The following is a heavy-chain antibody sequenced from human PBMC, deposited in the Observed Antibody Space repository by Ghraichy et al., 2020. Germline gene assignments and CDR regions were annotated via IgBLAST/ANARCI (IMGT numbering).Heavy chain of an antibody. D-gene: IGHD5-24*01. V-gene: IGHV3-21*01. CDR3: AKGPLGDGYTSDY. Sequence: GESLNISFAASGFTFSDYGMNWVRQAPGKGLEWVSTISSGSRFIYYADSVRGRFTISRDNAKNSLYLRMNALGTEDTAVYYCAKGPLGDGYTSDYWGQGTLVTVSS. CDR1: GFTFSDYG. CDR2: ISSGSRFI. J-gene: IGHJ4*02.